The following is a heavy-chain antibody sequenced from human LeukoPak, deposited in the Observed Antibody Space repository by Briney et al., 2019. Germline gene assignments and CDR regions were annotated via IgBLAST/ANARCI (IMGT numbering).Heavy chain of an antibody. CDR1: GGSLSSGSYY. D-gene: IGHD3-3*01. Sequence: KPSETLSLTCTVSGGSLSSGSYYWSWIRPPAGKGLEWVGRIYTSGSTNYNPSLKSRVTISVDTSKNQFSLKLSSVTAADTAVYYCAREVLGGVLRFLHWFDPWGQGTLVTVSS. CDR2: IYTSGST. V-gene: IGHV4-61*02. J-gene: IGHJ5*02. CDR3: AREVLGGVLRFLHWFDP.